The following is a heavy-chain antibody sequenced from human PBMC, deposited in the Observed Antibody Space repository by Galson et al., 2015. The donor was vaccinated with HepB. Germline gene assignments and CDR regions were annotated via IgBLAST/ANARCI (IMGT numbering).Heavy chain of an antibody. CDR1: GYTFTSYG. V-gene: IGHV1-18*01. J-gene: IGHJ3*02. D-gene: IGHD3-22*01. Sequence: SVKVSCKASGYTFTSYGISWVRQAPGQGLEWMGWISAYNGNTNYAQKLQGRVTMTTDTSTSTAYMELRSLRSDDTAVYYCASRSLNYYDSSGHDAFDIWGQGTMVTVSS. CDR2: ISAYNGNT. CDR3: ASRSLNYYDSSGHDAFDI.